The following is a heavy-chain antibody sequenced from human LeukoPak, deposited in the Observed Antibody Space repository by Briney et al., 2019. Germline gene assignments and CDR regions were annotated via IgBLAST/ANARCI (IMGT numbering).Heavy chain of an antibody. D-gene: IGHD4-17*01. Sequence: PSDTLSLPCAVYGGSFSGYYWSWIRQPPGKGLEWIGEINHSGSTNYNPSLKSRVTISVDTSKNQFSLKLSSVTAADTAVYYCARHLNYGDYVGYMDVWGKGTTVTISS. CDR1: GGSFSGYY. CDR2: INHSGST. CDR3: ARHLNYGDYVGYMDV. J-gene: IGHJ6*03. V-gene: IGHV4-34*01.